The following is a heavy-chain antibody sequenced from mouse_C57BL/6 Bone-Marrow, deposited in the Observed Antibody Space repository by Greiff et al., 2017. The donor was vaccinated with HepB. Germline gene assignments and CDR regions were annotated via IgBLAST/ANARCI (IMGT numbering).Heavy chain of an antibody. Sequence: EVQVVESGGGLVQPGGSMKLSCAASGFTFSDAWMDWVRQSPEKGLEWVAEIRNKANNHATYYAESVKGRFTISRDDSKSSVYLQMNSLRAEDTGIYYCTREVGSRWYFDVWGTGTTVTVSS. D-gene: IGHD1-1*01. CDR3: TREVGSRWYFDV. CDR1: GFTFSDAW. CDR2: IRNKANNHAT. J-gene: IGHJ1*03. V-gene: IGHV6-6*01.